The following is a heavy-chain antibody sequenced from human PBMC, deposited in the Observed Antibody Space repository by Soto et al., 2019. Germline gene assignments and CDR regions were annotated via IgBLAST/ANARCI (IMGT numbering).Heavy chain of an antibody. CDR1: GGSISSYN. J-gene: IGHJ4*02. D-gene: IGHD2-15*01. V-gene: IGHV4-59*08. CDR2: IYYSGST. CDR3: ARRWGRSFDY. Sequence: PLETLSLTCTVSGGSISSYNWSWIRQPPGKGLEWIGYIYYSGSTNYNPSLKSRVTISVDTSKNQFSLKLSSVTAADTAVYYCARRWGRSFDYWGQGTLVTVSS.